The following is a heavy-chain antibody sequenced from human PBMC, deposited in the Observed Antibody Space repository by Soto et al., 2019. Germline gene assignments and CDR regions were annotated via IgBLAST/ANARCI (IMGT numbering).Heavy chain of an antibody. CDR1: GGTFSSYA. Sequence: SVKVSCKASGGTFSSYAISWVRQAPGQGLEWMGGIIPIFGTANYAQKFQGRVTITADESTSTAYMELSSLRSEDTAVYYCARDPPYYDILTGDYWGQGTLVTVSS. CDR3: ARDPPYYDILTGDY. J-gene: IGHJ4*02. V-gene: IGHV1-69*13. D-gene: IGHD3-9*01. CDR2: IIPIFGTA.